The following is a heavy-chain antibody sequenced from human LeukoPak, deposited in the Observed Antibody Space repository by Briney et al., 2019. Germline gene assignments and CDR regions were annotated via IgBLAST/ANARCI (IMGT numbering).Heavy chain of an antibody. J-gene: IGHJ4*02. CDR2: ISGSGDNT. CDR3: AKVTYGSGTYGAFDY. CDR1: GFTFSSYE. V-gene: IGHV3-23*01. D-gene: IGHD3-10*01. Sequence: GGSLRLSCAASGFTFSSYEMNWVRQAPGKGLEWVSPISGSGDNTYYADSVKGRFTISRDNSKNTLYLQMNSLRAEDTAVYYCAKVTYGSGTYGAFDYWGQGTLVTVSS.